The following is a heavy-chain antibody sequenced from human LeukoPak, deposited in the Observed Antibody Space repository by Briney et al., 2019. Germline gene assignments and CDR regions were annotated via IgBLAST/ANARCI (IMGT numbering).Heavy chain of an antibody. CDR2: VSGSGAT. CDR3: AKGAMAMRYSHFDF. Sequence: GGPLRLSCAASGFTFSSCAMSWVRQAPGKGLEWVSVVSGSGATNYADSVKGRFTISRDNSKNTLYLQMNSLRADDTAVYYCAKGAMAMRYSHFDFWGQGTLVTVSS. V-gene: IGHV3-23*01. J-gene: IGHJ4*02. D-gene: IGHD2-15*01. CDR1: GFTFSSCA.